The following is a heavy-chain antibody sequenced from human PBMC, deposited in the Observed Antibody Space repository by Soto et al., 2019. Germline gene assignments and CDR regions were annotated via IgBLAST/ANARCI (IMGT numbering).Heavy chain of an antibody. CDR3: ATLEYDAFDI. Sequence: SETLSLTCPVSGGSISSYYWSWIRQPPGKGLEWIGYIYYSGSTNYNPSLKSRVTISVDTSKNQFSLKLSSVTAADTAVYYCATLEYDAFDIWGQGTMVTVSS. CDR1: GGSISSYY. CDR2: IYYSGST. V-gene: IGHV4-59*08. D-gene: IGHD2-2*01. J-gene: IGHJ3*02.